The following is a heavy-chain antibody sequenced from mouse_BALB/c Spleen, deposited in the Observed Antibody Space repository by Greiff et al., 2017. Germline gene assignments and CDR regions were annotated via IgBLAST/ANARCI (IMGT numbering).Heavy chain of an antibody. D-gene: IGHD3-3*01. Sequence: DVHLVESGPGLVQPSQSLSLTCTASGYSFTSVYARNWLRQFPGNKLEWMCYISYSGSTSYNPSLKSRISITRDTSKNQFFLQLNSVTTEDTATYYCARAGPYYAMDYWGQGTSVTVSS. CDR2: ISYSGST. V-gene: IGHV3-2*02. CDR1: GYSFTSVYA. J-gene: IGHJ4*01. CDR3: ARAGPYYAMDY.